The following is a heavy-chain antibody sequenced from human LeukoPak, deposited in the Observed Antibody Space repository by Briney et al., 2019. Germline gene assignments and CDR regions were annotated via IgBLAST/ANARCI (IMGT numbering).Heavy chain of an antibody. CDR2: IYTSGST. V-gene: IGHV4-4*07. CDR1: GGSISSYY. Sequence: PSETLSLTCTVSGGSISSYYWSWIRQLAGKGLEWIGRIYTSGSTNYNPSLKSRVTMSVDTSKNQFSLKLSSVAAADTAVYYCARDIVVVPAAINYMDVWGKGTTVTVSS. CDR3: ARDIVVVPAAINYMDV. D-gene: IGHD2-2*02. J-gene: IGHJ6*03.